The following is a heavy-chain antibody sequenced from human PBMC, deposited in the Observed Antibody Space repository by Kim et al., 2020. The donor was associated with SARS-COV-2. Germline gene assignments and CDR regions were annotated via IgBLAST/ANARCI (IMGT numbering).Heavy chain of an antibody. V-gene: IGHV3-30*18. J-gene: IGHJ3*02. Sequence: GGSLRLSCAASGFTFSSYGMHWVRQAPGKGLEWVAVISYDGSNKYYADSVKGRFTISRDNSKNTLYLQMNSLRAEDTAVYYCAKALDWDDAFDIWGQGT. CDR2: ISYDGSNK. D-gene: IGHD1-26*01. CDR1: GFTFSSYG. CDR3: AKALDWDDAFDI.